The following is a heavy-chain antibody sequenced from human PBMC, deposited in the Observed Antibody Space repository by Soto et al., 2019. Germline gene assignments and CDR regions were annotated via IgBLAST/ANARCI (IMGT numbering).Heavy chain of an antibody. D-gene: IGHD3-22*01. CDR3: ATVRYYDSSGYFFAY. CDR2: FDPEDGET. J-gene: IGHJ4*02. V-gene: IGHV1-24*01. CDR1: GGTFSSYT. Sequence: ASVKVSCKASGGTFSSYTISWVRQAPGQGLEWMGGFDPEDGETIYAQKFQGRVTMTEDTSTDTAYMELSSLRSEDTAVYYCATVRYYDSSGYFFAYWGQGTLVTVSS.